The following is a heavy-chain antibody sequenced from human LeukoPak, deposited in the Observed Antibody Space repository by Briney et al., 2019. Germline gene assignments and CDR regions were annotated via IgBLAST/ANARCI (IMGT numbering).Heavy chain of an antibody. CDR3: ARDRGFKDEFAADYYYYGMDV. D-gene: IGHD6-13*01. CDR2: ISYDGSNK. Sequence: GGSLRLSCAASGFTFSSYAMHWVRQAPGKGLEWVAVISYDGSNKYYADSVKGRFTISRDNSKNTLYLQMNSLRAEDTAVYYCARDRGFKDEFAADYYYYGMDVWGQGTTVTVSS. J-gene: IGHJ6*02. V-gene: IGHV3-30*04. CDR1: GFTFSSYA.